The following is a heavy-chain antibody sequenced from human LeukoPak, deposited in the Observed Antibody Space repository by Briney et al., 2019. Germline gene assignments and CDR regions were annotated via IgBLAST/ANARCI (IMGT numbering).Heavy chain of an antibody. D-gene: IGHD3-22*01. Sequence: SQTLSLTCTVSGGSLSSGSYYWSWIRQPAGKGREWIGRIYTRGSTNYNPSLKSRVTISVDTSKNQFSLKLSSVTAADTAVYYCARVASTYYYDSSGYYYDPLFDYWGQGTLVTVSS. CDR3: ARVASTYYYDSSGYYYDPLFDY. V-gene: IGHV4-61*02. J-gene: IGHJ4*02. CDR2: IYTRGST. CDR1: GGSLSSGSYY.